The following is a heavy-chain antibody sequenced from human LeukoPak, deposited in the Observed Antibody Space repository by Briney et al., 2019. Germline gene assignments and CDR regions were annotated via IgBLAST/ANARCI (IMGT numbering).Heavy chain of an antibody. V-gene: IGHV1-8*01. CDR1: GYTFASYD. CDR2: MNPNSGNT. CDR3: ARSTDSSAPYYYYHMDV. J-gene: IGHJ6*03. D-gene: IGHD6-6*01. Sequence: GASVKVSCKASGYTFASYDINWVRQATGHRLEWMGWMNPNSGNTGYAQKFQGRVTMTRDTSINIAYMELSNLRSEDTAVYYCARSTDSSAPYYYYHMDVWGEGTTVTVSS.